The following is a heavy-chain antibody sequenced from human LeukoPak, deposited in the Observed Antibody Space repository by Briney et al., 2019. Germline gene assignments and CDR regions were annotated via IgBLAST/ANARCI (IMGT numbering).Heavy chain of an antibody. CDR2: IKQDGNEK. V-gene: IGHV3-7*01. CDR3: ARGGRELYDY. CDR1: GFRFSTYW. J-gene: IGHJ4*02. D-gene: IGHD1-26*01. Sequence: GGSLRLSCAASGFRFSTYWMSWVRQAPGKGLEWVANIKQDGNEKYYVDSVKGRFTISRDNAKNSLYLQMNSLRAEDTAVYYCARGGRELYDYWGQGTLVTVSS.